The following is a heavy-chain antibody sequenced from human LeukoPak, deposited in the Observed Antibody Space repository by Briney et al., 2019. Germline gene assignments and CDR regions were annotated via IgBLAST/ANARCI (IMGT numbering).Heavy chain of an antibody. D-gene: IGHD6-13*01. J-gene: IGHJ4*02. CDR2: IRYDGSNK. Sequence: GGSLRLSCAASGFTFSSYGMHWVRQAPGKGLEWVAFIRYDGSNKYYADSVKGRFTISRDNSKNTLYLQMNSLRAEDTAVYYCAKAGCSGSSCFWFDYWGQGTLVTVSS. CDR3: AKAGCSGSSCFWFDY. CDR1: GFTFSSYG. V-gene: IGHV3-30*02.